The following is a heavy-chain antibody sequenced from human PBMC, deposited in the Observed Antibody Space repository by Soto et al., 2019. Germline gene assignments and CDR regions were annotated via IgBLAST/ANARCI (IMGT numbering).Heavy chain of an antibody. CDR3: AGYCSSTSCYRIGGYWFDP. D-gene: IGHD2-2*01. CDR2: IYYSGST. J-gene: IGHJ5*02. CDR1: GGSISSSSYY. Sequence: SETLSLTCTVSGGSISSSSYYWGWIRHPPGKGLEWIGSIYYSGSTYYNPSLKSRVTISVDTSKNQFSLKLSSVTAADTAVYYCAGYCSSTSCYRIGGYWFDPWGQGTLVTVSS. V-gene: IGHV4-39*01.